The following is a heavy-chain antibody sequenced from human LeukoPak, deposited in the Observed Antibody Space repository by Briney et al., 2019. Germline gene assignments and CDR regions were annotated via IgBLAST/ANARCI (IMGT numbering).Heavy chain of an antibody. J-gene: IGHJ6*03. V-gene: IGHV4-59*08. Sequence: PSETLSLTCTVSGGSISSYYWRWIRQPPGKGLEWIGYIYNSWSTSYNPSLKSRVTISVGTSKNHFSLTLTSVTAADTAVYYCARXXSTSWSGNYYYMDVWGKGTTVTVSS. D-gene: IGHD6-13*01. CDR2: IYNSWST. CDR1: GGSISSYY. CDR3: ARXXSTSWSGNYYYMDV.